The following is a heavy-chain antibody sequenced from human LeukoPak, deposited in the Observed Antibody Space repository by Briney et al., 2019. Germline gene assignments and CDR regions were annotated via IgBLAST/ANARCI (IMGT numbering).Heavy chain of an antibody. J-gene: IGHJ4*02. CDR1: GVTVSGNY. CDR3: ASPGRVTVAFDY. CDR2: MYSGGDT. D-gene: IGHD6-19*01. V-gene: IGHV3-66*01. Sequence: PGGSLRLSCAASGVTVSGNYMSWVRQSPGKGLEWVSVMYSGGDTYYADSVKGRFTISRDSSKNTLFLQMDSLRAEDTAVYYCASPGRVTVAFDYWGLGTLVTVSS.